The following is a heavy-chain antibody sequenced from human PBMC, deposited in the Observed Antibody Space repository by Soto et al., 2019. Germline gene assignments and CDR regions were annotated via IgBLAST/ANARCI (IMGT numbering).Heavy chain of an antibody. J-gene: IGHJ4*02. Sequence: SLRLSCTASGFTFGDYAMSWFRQAPGKGLEWVGFIRSKAYGGTTEYATSVKGRFTISRDDSKSIAYLQMNSLKTEDTAVYYCSPYRVGSGYFGYSGQGTLVTVSS. CDR3: SPYRVGSGYFGY. V-gene: IGHV3-49*03. CDR2: IRSKAYGGTT. CDR1: GFTFGDYA. D-gene: IGHD3-22*01.